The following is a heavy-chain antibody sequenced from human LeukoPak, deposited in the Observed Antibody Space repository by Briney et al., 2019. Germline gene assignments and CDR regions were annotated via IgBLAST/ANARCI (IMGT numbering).Heavy chain of an antibody. Sequence: ASVKVSCKAYRYTFTSYYMHFGRQAPGQGLEWMGIINPSGGSTSYAQKFQGRVTMTRDTSISTVYSELSRLRSDDTPLYLFARDYGPLAGWFDPWGQGSLVTVSS. D-gene: IGHD4-17*01. CDR2: INPSGGST. CDR3: ARDYGPLAGWFDP. J-gene: IGHJ5*02. V-gene: IGHV1-46*01. CDR1: RYTFTSYY.